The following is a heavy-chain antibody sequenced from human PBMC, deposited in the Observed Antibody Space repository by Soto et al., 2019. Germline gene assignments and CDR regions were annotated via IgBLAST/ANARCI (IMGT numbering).Heavy chain of an antibody. CDR1: GFTINSHA. V-gene: IGHV3-23*01. J-gene: IGHJ3*01. D-gene: IGHD3-10*01. CDR3: AILGETYYAFDF. Sequence: EVHLLESGGGLVQPGGSLRLSCAVSGFTINSHAMGWVRQAPGKGLEWVSAIGPRGRGTYFADSGKGRFTISRDNSKNTVSLQMNSLSAEHTAVYYCAILGETYYAFDFWGQGTLVTVS. CDR2: IGPRGRGT.